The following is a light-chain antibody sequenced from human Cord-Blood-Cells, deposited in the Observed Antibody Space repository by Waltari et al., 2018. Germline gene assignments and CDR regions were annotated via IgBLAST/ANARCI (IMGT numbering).Light chain of an antibody. CDR1: SSDVGGYNY. Sequence: QSALTQPASVSGSPGQSIPISCTGTSSDVGGYNYVSWYQQHPAKAPKLMIYEVSNRPSGVSNRFSGSKSGNTASLTISGLQAEDEADYYCSSYTSSSTLVMFGGGTKLTVL. V-gene: IGLV2-14*01. CDR3: SSYTSSSTLVM. J-gene: IGLJ3*02. CDR2: EVS.